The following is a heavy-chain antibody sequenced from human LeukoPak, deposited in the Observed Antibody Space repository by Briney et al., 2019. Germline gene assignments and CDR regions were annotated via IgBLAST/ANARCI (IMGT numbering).Heavy chain of an antibody. D-gene: IGHD2-15*01. CDR3: AKDLGYCSGNRCLATDY. V-gene: IGHV3-30*04. CDR2: ISHDGSNK. Sequence: GGSLRLSCAASGFTFSSYAMRWVRQAPGKGLEWVAVISHDGSNKYYADSVKGRFTISRDNSKNTLYLQMNSLRAEDTAVYYCAKDLGYCSGNRCLATDYWGQGTLVTVSS. CDR1: GFTFSSYA. J-gene: IGHJ4*02.